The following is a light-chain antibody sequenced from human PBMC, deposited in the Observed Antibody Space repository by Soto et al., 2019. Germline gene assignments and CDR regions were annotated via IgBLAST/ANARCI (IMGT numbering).Light chain of an antibody. CDR3: CSYAGDYMFV. CDR1: SSDVGGYNY. J-gene: IGLJ1*01. V-gene: IGLV2-11*01. CDR2: DVS. Sequence: QSVLTQPRSVSGSPGQSVTISCTGTSSDVGGYNYVSWYQQHPGKAPKLMIYDVSKRPSGVSDRFSGSKSDNTASLTISGLQAEDEGDYYCCSYAGDYMFVFGTGTKVTVL.